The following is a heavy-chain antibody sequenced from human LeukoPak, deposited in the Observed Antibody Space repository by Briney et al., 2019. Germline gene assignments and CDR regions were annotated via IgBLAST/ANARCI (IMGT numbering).Heavy chain of an antibody. CDR1: GFTFNSFF. D-gene: IGHD7-27*01. J-gene: IGHJ4*02. CDR2: ISQDGSET. V-gene: IGHV3-7*01. Sequence: GGSLRLSCAASGFTFNSFFLNWVRLTPGRELEWLACISQDGSETFYMDSVRGRFTISRDNTKNSLYLQMDSLRAEDSAVYFCVRDLGHSRHYFEYWGQGALVTVSS. CDR3: VRDLGHSRHYFEY.